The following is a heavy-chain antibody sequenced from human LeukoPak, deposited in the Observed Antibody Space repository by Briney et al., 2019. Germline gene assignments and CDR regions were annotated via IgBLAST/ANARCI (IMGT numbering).Heavy chain of an antibody. CDR2: INPSGGST. J-gene: IGHJ5*02. D-gene: IGHD5-18*01. Sequence: GASVEVSCKASGYTFTTYHIHWVRQAPGQGLEWMGLINPSGGSTTSAQKFQGRVTMTRDTSTSTVYMEVSSLRSEDTAVYFCASGKYRYGDNWFDPWGQGTLVTVSS. V-gene: IGHV1-46*01. CDR3: ASGKYRYGDNWFDP. CDR1: GYTFTTYH.